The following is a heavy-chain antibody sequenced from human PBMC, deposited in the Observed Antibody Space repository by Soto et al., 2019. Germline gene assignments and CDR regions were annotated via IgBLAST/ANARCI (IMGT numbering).Heavy chain of an antibody. CDR2: ISYDGSHK. Sequence: QVQLVESGGGVVQPGRSLRLSCAASGFTFSSYGMHWVRHTAGKGLEWLAVISYDGSHKLHADSVKGRFTISRDNFKNTLSLQMNSLRAEDTAVYYCAKDLGVDCSASYPYYWGQGTLVTVSS. CDR3: AKDLGVDCSASYPYY. V-gene: IGHV3-30*18. CDR1: GFTFSSYG. D-gene: IGHD3-10*02. J-gene: IGHJ4*02.